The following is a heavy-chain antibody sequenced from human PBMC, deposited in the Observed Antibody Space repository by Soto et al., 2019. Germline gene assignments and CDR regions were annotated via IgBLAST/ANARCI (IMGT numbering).Heavy chain of an antibody. J-gene: IGHJ6*02. D-gene: IGHD3-10*01. CDR3: ARDPGRDLRFFGSVRYYYYGMDV. V-gene: IGHV1-18*04. Sequence: VQLVQSGAEVKKPGASVKVSCKASGYTFTSYGISWVRQAPGQGLEWMGWISAYNGNTNYAQKLQGRVTMTTDTSTSTAYMELRSLRSDDTAVYYCARDPGRDLRFFGSVRYYYYGMDVWGQGTTVTVSS. CDR1: GYTFTSYG. CDR2: ISAYNGNT.